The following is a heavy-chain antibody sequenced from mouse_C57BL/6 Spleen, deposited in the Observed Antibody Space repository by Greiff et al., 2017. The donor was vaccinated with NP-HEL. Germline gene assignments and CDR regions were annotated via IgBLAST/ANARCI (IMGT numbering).Heavy chain of an antibody. Sequence: LQPGAELVKPGASVKLSCKASGYTFTSYWMHWVKQRPGQGLEWIGMIHPNSGSTNYNEKFKSKATLTVDKSSSTAYMQLSSLTSEDSAVYYCARCGGYWYFDVWGTGTTVTVSS. CDR2: IHPNSGST. CDR3: ARCGGYWYFDV. V-gene: IGHV1-64*01. CDR1: GYTFTSYW. J-gene: IGHJ1*03.